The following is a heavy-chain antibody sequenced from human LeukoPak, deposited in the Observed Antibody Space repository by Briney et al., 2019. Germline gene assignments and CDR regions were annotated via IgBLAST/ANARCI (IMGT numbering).Heavy chain of an antibody. V-gene: IGHV3-21*01. CDR1: GFAFSPFT. CDR3: ARDYGGNSDY. CDR2: ITSTSAYI. J-gene: IGHJ4*02. D-gene: IGHD4-23*01. Sequence: VGSLRLSCAGSGFAFSPFTMNWVRQAPGKGLEWVSSITSTSAYIYYADSVKGRFTISRDNAKKSLYLQMSSLRDEDTAVYYCARDYGGNSDYWGQGALVTVSS.